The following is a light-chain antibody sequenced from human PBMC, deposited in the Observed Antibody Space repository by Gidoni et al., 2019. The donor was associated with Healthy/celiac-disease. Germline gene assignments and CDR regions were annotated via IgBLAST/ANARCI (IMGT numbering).Light chain of an antibody. CDR2: QDS. CDR1: KLGDKY. CDR3: QAWDSSTVV. Sequence: SYELTQPPSVSVSPGQTASITCSRDKLGDKYACWYQQKPGQSPVLVMYQDSKRPSGIPERFAGSNSGNTATLTISGTQAMDEADYYCQAWDSSTVVFGGGTKLTVL. J-gene: IGLJ3*02. V-gene: IGLV3-1*01.